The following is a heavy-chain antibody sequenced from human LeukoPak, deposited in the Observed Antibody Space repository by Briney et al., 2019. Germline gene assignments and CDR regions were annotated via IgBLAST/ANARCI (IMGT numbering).Heavy chain of an antibody. V-gene: IGHV7-4-1*02. CDR2: INTNTGNP. J-gene: IGHJ1*01. CDR3: ARVGPPTPTIATAGTGYFQH. D-gene: IGHD6-13*01. Sequence: ASVKVSCKASGYTFTSYAMNWVRQAPGQGLEWMGWINTNTGNPTYAQGFTGRFVFSLDTSVSTAYLQISSLKAEDTAVYYCARVGPPTPTIATAGTGYFQHWGQGTLVTVSS. CDR1: GYTFTSYA.